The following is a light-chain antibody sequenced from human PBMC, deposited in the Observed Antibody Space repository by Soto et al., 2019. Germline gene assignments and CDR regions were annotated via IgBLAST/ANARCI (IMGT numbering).Light chain of an antibody. J-gene: IGLJ7*01. CDR1: SSDVGGYNY. CDR2: DVS. CDR3: CSYAGSYTYV. Sequence: QSVLTQPRSVSGSPGQSVTISCTGTSSDVGGYNYVSWFQHHPGKAPKLFIYDVSTRPSGVPDRFSGSKSGNTASLTISGLQSDDEADYYCCSYAGSYTYVFGTGTQLTVL. V-gene: IGLV2-11*01.